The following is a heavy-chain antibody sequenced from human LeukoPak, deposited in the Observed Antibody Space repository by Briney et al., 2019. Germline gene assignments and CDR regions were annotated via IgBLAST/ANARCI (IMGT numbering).Heavy chain of an antibody. CDR2: ISAYNGNT. D-gene: IGHD2-8*01. V-gene: IGHV1-18*01. J-gene: IGHJ4*02. CDR3: ARGTVGKTYYMRWDY. CDR1: GYTFTSYG. Sequence: ASVKVSCKASGYTFTSYGISWVRQAPGQGLEWMGWISAYNGNTNYAQKLQGRVTMTTDTSTSTAYMELRSLRSDDTAVYYCARGTVGKTYYMRWDYWGQGTLVTVSS.